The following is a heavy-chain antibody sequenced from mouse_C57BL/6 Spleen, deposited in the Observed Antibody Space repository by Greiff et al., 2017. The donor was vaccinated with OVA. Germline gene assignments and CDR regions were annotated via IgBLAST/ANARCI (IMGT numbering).Heavy chain of an antibody. Sequence: VQLKESGPELVKPGASVKMSCKASGYTFTDYNMHWVKQSHGKSLEWIGYINPNNGGTSYNQKFKGKATLTVNKSSSTAYMELRSLTSEDSAVYYCARSRGIIDYWGQGTTLTVSS. D-gene: IGHD3-1*01. V-gene: IGHV1-22*01. CDR3: ARSRGIIDY. CDR2: INPNNGGT. J-gene: IGHJ2*01. CDR1: GYTFTDYN.